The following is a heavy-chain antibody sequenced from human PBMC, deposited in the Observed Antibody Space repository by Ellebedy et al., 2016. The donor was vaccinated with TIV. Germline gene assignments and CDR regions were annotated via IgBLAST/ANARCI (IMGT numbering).Heavy chain of an antibody. Sequence: GESLKIPCAASGFTFSSYSMNWVRQAPGKGLEWVSSSSSSSYYIYYADSVKGRFTFSRDNAKNSLYLQMNSLRAEDTAVYYCARDLDYYYGMDVWGQGTTVTVSS. CDR2: SSSSSYYI. J-gene: IGHJ6*02. CDR1: GFTFSSYS. CDR3: ARDLDYYYGMDV. V-gene: IGHV3-21*01.